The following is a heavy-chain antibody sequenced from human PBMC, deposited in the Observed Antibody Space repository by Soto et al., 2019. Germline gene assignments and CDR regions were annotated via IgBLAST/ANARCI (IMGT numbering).Heavy chain of an antibody. Sequence: PGGSLRLSCAASGFTFSSYGMSWVRQAPGKGLEWVSGISGSGSSTYYADSVKGRFTISRDSSKSTLYLQMDSLRAEDTAVYYCAKRIVKKRNYFDYWGQGTLVTVSS. CDR1: GFTFSSYG. J-gene: IGHJ4*02. V-gene: IGHV3-23*01. D-gene: IGHD2-21*01. CDR3: AKRIVKKRNYFDY. CDR2: ISGSGSST.